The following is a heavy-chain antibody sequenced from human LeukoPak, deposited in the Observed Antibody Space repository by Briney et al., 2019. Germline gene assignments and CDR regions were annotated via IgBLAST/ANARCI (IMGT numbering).Heavy chain of an antibody. D-gene: IGHD5-24*01. CDR3: AKDRLVEMATIMDY. Sequence: GSLRLSCAASGFSFTSYAMSWVRQAQGKGLEWVSAVSRSGGATYYADSVKGRFTISRDNSKNTLYLQMNSLRAEDTAVYYCAKDRLVEMATIMDYWGQGTLVTVSS. CDR1: GFSFTSYA. CDR2: VSRSGGAT. J-gene: IGHJ4*02. V-gene: IGHV3-23*01.